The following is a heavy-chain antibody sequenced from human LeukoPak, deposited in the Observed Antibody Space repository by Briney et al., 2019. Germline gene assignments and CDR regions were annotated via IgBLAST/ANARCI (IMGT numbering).Heavy chain of an antibody. J-gene: IGHJ4*02. Sequence: GGSLRLSCAASGFTFSDYYMTWIRQAPGKGLEWVSYISYSGNTIYYADSVKGRFTISRDNAKSSLYLQMNSLRAEDTAVYYCAKQQLTTREFDYWGQGTLVTVSS. CDR2: ISYSGNTI. V-gene: IGHV3-11*01. CDR3: AKQQLTTREFDY. CDR1: GFTFSDYY. D-gene: IGHD6-13*01.